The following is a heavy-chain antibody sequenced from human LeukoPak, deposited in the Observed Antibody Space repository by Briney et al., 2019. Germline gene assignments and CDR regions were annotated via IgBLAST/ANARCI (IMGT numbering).Heavy chain of an antibody. Sequence: GGSLRLSCAASGFTFSSYAMHWVRQAPGKGLEYVSAISSNGGSTYYANSVKGRFTISRDNSKNTLYLQMGSLRAEDMAVYYCAREGSKSSTLGYYMDVWGKGTTVTVSS. CDR3: AREGSKSSTLGYYMDV. J-gene: IGHJ6*03. V-gene: IGHV3-64*01. CDR2: ISSNGGST. CDR1: GFTFSSYA. D-gene: IGHD2-2*01.